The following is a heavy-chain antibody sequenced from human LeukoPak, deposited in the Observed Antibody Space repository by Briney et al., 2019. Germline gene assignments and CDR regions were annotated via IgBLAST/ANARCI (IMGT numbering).Heavy chain of an antibody. V-gene: IGHV3-20*04. J-gene: IGHJ5*02. D-gene: IGHD2-15*01. CDR1: GFTFNNYG. Sequence: PGGSLRLSCAASGFTFNNYGMNWVRRAPGKGLEWVSGINWNGGSTGYADSVKGRFTISRDNAQNSLYLQMNSLRAEDTAVYYCARSGAFCRGEDCYSGRTWFDPWGQGTLGTISS. CDR3: ARSGAFCRGEDCYSGRTWFDP. CDR2: INWNGGST.